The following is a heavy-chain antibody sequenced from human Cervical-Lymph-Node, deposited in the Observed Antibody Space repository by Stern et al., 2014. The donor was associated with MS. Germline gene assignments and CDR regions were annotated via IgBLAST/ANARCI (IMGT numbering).Heavy chain of an antibody. Sequence: VQLVQSGGVLVQPGGSLRLSCAASGSTFSSYDMHWVRPATGKRLEWVSAIGSGGDTYYSGSVKGRFTISRENAKNSLYLQMNSLRAGDTAVYYCAREVEDSRSSGWHFDLWGRGTLVTVSS. CDR3: AREVEDSRSSGWHFDL. CDR2: IGSGGDT. D-gene: IGHD6-6*01. V-gene: IGHV3-13*01. J-gene: IGHJ2*01. CDR1: GSTFSSYD.